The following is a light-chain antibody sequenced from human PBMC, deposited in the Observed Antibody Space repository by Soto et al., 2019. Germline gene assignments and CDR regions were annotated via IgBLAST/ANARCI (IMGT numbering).Light chain of an antibody. V-gene: IGKV3-11*01. CDR1: QSVSSY. Sequence: EMVLTQSPATLSLSPGERATLSRRASQSVSSYLAWYQQRPGQAPRLLIYEASNRATGIPARFSGSGSGTDFTLTISSLEPEDFALYYCQQRSNWPTTFGQGTKVEIK. J-gene: IGKJ1*01. CDR2: EAS. CDR3: QQRSNWPTT.